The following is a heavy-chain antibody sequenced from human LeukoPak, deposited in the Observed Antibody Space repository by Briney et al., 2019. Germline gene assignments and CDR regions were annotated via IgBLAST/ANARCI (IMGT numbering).Heavy chain of an antibody. V-gene: IGHV4-61*02. J-gene: IGHJ5*02. CDR3: ARARSFVGYCSGGSCYSDWFDP. CDR2: IYTSGST. CDR1: GGSISSGSYY. Sequence: SETLSLTCTVSGGSISSGSYYWSWIRQPAGKGLEWIGRIYTSGSTNYNPSLKSRVTISVDTSKNQFSLKLSSVTAADTAVYYCARARSFVGYCSGGSCYSDWFDPWGQGTLVTVSS. D-gene: IGHD2-15*01.